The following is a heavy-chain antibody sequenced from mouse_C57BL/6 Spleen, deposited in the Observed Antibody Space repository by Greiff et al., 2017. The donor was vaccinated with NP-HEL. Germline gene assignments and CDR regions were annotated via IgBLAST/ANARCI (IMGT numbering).Heavy chain of an antibody. CDR1: GYSITSGYY. CDR3: ARETTVVESYWYFDV. J-gene: IGHJ1*03. V-gene: IGHV3-6*01. D-gene: IGHD1-1*01. Sequence: EVKLMESGPGLVKPSQSLSLTCSVTGYSITSGYYWNWIRQFPGNKLEWMGYISYDGSNNYNPSLKNRISITRDTSKNQFFLKLNSVTTEDTATYYCARETTVVESYWYFDVWGTGTTVTVSS. CDR2: ISYDGSN.